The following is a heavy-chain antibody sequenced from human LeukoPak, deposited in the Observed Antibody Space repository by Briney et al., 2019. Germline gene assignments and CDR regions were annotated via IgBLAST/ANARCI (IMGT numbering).Heavy chain of an antibody. Sequence: SETLSLTCTVSGGSISSYYWSWIRQPPGKGLEWIGYIYYSGSANYNPSLKSRVTISVDTSKNQFSLKLSSVTAADTAVYYCASIPPGIAAAGSMYYFDYWGQGTLVTVSS. V-gene: IGHV4-59*12. CDR2: IYYSGSA. D-gene: IGHD6-13*01. J-gene: IGHJ4*02. CDR1: GGSISSYY. CDR3: ASIPPGIAAAGSMYYFDY.